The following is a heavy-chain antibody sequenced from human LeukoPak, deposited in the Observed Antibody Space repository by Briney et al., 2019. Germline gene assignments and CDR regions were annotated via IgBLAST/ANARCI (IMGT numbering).Heavy chain of an antibody. V-gene: IGHV1-69*05. J-gene: IGHJ4*02. D-gene: IGHD3-10*01. Sequence: SVKVSCKASGGTFSSYAISWVRQAPGQGLEWMGRIIPIFGTANYAQKFQGRVTITTDESTSTAYMELSSLRSEDTAVYYCARVRRFGELLSTLGYWGQGTLVTVSS. CDR2: IIPIFGTA. CDR1: GGTFSSYA. CDR3: ARVRRFGELLSTLGY.